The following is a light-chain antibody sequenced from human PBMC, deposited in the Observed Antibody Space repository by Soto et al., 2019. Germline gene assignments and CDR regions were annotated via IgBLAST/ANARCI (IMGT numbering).Light chain of an antibody. J-gene: IGKJ4*01. CDR1: QGISSY. Sequence: AIRMTQSPSSFSASTGDRVTITCRASQGISSYLAWYQQKPGKAPKLLIYAASTLQSGVPSRFSGSGSGTDFTLTISCLQSEDFATFYCQQYYSYPRPFRGGTKVEIK. CDR2: AAS. V-gene: IGKV1-8*01. CDR3: QQYYSYPRP.